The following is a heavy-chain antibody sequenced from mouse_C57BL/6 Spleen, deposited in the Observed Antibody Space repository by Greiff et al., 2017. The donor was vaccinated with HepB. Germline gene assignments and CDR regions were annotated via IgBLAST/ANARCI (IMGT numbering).Heavy chain of an antibody. J-gene: IGHJ1*03. CDR2: INPNNGGT. Sequence: EVKLMESGPELVKPGASVKIPCKASGYTFTDYNMDWVKQSHGKSLEWIGDINPNNGGTIYNQKFKGKATLTVDKSSSTAYMELRSLTSEDTAVYYCAREGRWLLLWYFDVWGTGTTVTVSS. CDR3: AREGRWLLLWYFDV. CDR1: GYTFTDYN. D-gene: IGHD2-3*01. V-gene: IGHV1-18*01.